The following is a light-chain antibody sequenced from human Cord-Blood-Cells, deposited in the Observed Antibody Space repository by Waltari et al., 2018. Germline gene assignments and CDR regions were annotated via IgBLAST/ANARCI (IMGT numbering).Light chain of an antibody. J-gene: IGKJ1*01. CDR1: QRVLYNSNKKNY. V-gene: IGKV4-1*01. CDR2: WAT. CDR3: QQYYSTPCT. Sequence: DVVMTQCPNFLAVLLGVRATTNSKSIQRVLYNSNKKNYLAWYRQKPAQPPKLLIYWATTRESGVPDLFSGSGSGTDFTLTISSLQAEDVAVYYCQQYYSTPCTFDQGTKVEIK.